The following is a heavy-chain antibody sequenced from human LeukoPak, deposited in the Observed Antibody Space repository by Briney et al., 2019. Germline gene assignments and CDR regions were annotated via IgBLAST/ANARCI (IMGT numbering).Heavy chain of an antibody. CDR1: GFTFSSYW. D-gene: IGHD2-15*01. J-gene: IGHJ4*02. Sequence: PGGSLRLYCAASGFTFSSYWMSWVRQAPGKGLEWVAGISDSGRSTNYANSVKGRFTISRDNPKNTLYLQMNSLRAEDTAVYFCAKRGVVIRVILVGFHKEAYYFDSWGQGALVTVSS. CDR2: ISDSGRST. V-gene: IGHV3-23*01. CDR3: AKRGVVIRVILVGFHKEAYYFDS.